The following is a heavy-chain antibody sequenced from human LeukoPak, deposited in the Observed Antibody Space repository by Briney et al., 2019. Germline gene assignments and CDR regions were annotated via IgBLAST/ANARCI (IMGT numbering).Heavy chain of an antibody. CDR2: IYSGGST. V-gene: IGHV3-53*01. CDR3: ARSSVAPGDAFDI. J-gene: IGHJ3*02. Sequence: GGSLRLSCAASGFTVSSNYMSWVRQAPGKGLEWVSVIYSGGSTYYADSVKGRFTISRDNSKNTLYLQMNSLRAEDTAVYYCARSSVAPGDAFDIWGQGTMVTVSS. CDR1: GFTVSSNY.